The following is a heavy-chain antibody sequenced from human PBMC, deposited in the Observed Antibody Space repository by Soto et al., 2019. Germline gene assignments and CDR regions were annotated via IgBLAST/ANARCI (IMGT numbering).Heavy chain of an antibody. Sequence: SETLSLTCTVSGGSISSSSYYWGWIRQPQGKGLEWIGSIYYSRSTYYNPSLESRVTISVDTSKNQFSLKLSSVTAADTAVYYCLRDVAAAGGYYMDVWGKGTTVTVSS. CDR2: IYYSRST. V-gene: IGHV4-39*02. J-gene: IGHJ6*03. CDR3: LRDVAAAGGYYMDV. D-gene: IGHD6-13*01. CDR1: GGSISSSSYY.